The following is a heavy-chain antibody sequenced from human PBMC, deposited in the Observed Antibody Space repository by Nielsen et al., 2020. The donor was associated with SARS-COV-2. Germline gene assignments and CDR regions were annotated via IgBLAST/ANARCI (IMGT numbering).Heavy chain of an antibody. Sequence: GGSLGLSCAASGFTFSNPWMNWVRQAPGKGLEWVGRIKSKVDGGTTDYAGPVKGRFTISRDDSKNTLYLQMNSLKTEDTAVYYCTTGGITMVRGVMQYWGQGTLVTVSP. V-gene: IGHV3-15*01. J-gene: IGHJ1*01. D-gene: IGHD3-10*01. CDR3: TTGGITMVRGVMQY. CDR1: GFTFSNPW. CDR2: IKSKVDGGTT.